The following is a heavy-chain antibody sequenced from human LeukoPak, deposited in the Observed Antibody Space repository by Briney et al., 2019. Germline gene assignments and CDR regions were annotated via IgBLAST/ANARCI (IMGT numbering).Heavy chain of an antibody. CDR1: GGSFTHYY. J-gene: IGHJ5*02. CDR2: IYSSGTT. D-gene: IGHD3-22*01. Sequence: SETLSLTCAVSGGSFTHYYWSWIRQPPGKGLQWIGYIYSSGTTKYNPSLKSRVTISLDMPNNQFSLILTSVTAADTAVYYCARVGSSGSGPFDPWGQGAQVTVSS. V-gene: IGHV4-59*08. CDR3: ARVGSSGSGPFDP.